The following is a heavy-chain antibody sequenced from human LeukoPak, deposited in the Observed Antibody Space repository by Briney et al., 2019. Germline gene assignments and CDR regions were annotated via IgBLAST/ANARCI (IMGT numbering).Heavy chain of an antibody. V-gene: IGHV1-69*05. CDR2: IIPIFGTA. D-gene: IGHD3-10*01. CDR3: AREVYYGSGTDMGADAFDI. J-gene: IGHJ3*02. Sequence: ASVKVSCKASGGTFSSYAISWVRQAPGQGLEWMGGIIPIFGTANYAQKFQGRVTITTDESTSTAYMELSSLRSEDTAVYYCAREVYYGSGTDMGADAFDIWGQGTMVTVSS. CDR1: GGTFSSYA.